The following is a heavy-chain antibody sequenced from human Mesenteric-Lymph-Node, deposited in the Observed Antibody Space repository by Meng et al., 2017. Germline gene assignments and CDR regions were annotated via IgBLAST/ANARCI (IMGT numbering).Heavy chain of an antibody. CDR2: ISPSGDIT. Sequence: GESLKISCAASGFIFSSYAMSWVRQVPGKGLEWVSAISPSGDITNYADSVLGRFTISRDNSKNMVYLRMNSLRAEDTALYYCARVAVRSAYSGYDYWGQGTLVTVSS. CDR3: ARVAVRSAYSGYDY. CDR1: GFIFSSYA. D-gene: IGHD3-22*01. V-gene: IGHV3-23*01. J-gene: IGHJ4*02.